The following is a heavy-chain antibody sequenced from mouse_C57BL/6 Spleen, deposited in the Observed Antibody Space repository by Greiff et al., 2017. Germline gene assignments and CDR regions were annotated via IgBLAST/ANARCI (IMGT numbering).Heavy chain of an antibody. J-gene: IGHJ4*01. V-gene: IGHV1-74*01. CDR3: AIRIITTVVAHYAMDY. Sequence: VQLQQPGAELVKPGASVKVSCKASGYTFTSYWMHWVKQRPGQGLEWIGRIHPSDSDTNYNQKFKGKATLTVDNSSSTAYMQLSSLTSEDSAVYYCAIRIITTVVAHYAMDYGGQGTSVTVSS. D-gene: IGHD1-1*01. CDR1: GYTFTSYW. CDR2: IHPSDSDT.